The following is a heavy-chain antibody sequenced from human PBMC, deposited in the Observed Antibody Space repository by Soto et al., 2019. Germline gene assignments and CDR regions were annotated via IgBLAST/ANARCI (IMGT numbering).Heavy chain of an antibody. CDR1: GGSVSSGSYY. CDR3: ARLSIEPPLAYYYYGMDV. CDR2: IYYSGST. V-gene: IGHV4-61*01. Sequence: XATLALTFTVSGGSVSSGSYYWSGIRQPPGKGLEWIGYIYYSGSTNYNPSLKSRVTISVDTSKNQFSLKLSSVTAADTAVYYCARLSIEPPLAYYYYGMDVWGQGTTVTVSS. D-gene: IGHD6-6*01. J-gene: IGHJ6*02.